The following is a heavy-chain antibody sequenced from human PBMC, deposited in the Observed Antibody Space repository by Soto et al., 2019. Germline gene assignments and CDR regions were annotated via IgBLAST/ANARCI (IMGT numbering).Heavy chain of an antibody. Sequence: PGGSLRLSCAASGFTFSSYGMHWVRQAPGKGLEWVAVISYDGSNKYYADSVKGRFTISRDNSKNTLYLQMNSLRAEDTAVYYCAKDSEWDPNFDYWGQGTLVTVSS. V-gene: IGHV3-30*18. CDR2: ISYDGSNK. CDR3: AKDSEWDPNFDY. D-gene: IGHD1-26*01. J-gene: IGHJ4*02. CDR1: GFTFSSYG.